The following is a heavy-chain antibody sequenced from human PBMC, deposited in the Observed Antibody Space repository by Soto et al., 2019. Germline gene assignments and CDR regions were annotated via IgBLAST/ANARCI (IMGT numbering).Heavy chain of an antibody. D-gene: IGHD3-22*01. CDR3: ARMSYFYDKWYFDL. Sequence: TLSLTCTVSGGSISSGDYYWSWIRQPPGKGLEWIGYIYYSGSTYYNPSLKSRVTISVDTSKNQFTLKLSSVTAADTATYYCARMSYFYDKWYFDLWGRGTLVTVSS. J-gene: IGHJ2*01. CDR1: GGSISSGDYY. CDR2: IYYSGST. V-gene: IGHV4-30-4*01.